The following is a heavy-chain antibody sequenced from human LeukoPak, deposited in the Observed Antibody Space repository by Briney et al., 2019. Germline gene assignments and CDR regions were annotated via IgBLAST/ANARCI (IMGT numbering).Heavy chain of an antibody. J-gene: IGHJ4*02. D-gene: IGHD2-21*02. CDR1: GFTFKNFG. CDR2: IYYDASNQ. V-gene: IGHV3-33*01. CDR3: TRGQSYCGADCYSD. Sequence: GGSLRLSCTASGFTFKNFGMHWVRQAPGKGLEWVAVIYYDASNQFYAASVRGRFTISRDNSKNTVFLQMNSLRVEDTALYYCTRGQSYCGADCYSDWGQGTLVTVSS.